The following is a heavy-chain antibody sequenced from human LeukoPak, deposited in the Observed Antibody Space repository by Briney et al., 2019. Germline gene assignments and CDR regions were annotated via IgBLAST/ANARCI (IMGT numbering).Heavy chain of an antibody. Sequence: PSQTLSLTCTISGDTVSSNSYSWNWIRQPPGKGLEWIGRIYYSGSTYYNPSLKSRVTISVDTSKNQFSLKLSSVTAADTAVYYCARLHHEETAIYSSSRGYYFDYWGQGTLVTVSS. J-gene: IGHJ4*02. CDR1: GDTVSSNSYS. CDR3: ARLHHEETAIYSSSRGYYFDY. V-gene: IGHV4-39*01. CDR2: IYYSGST. D-gene: IGHD6-13*01.